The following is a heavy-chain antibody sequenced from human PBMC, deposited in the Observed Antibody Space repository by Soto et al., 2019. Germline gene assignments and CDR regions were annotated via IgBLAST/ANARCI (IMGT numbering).Heavy chain of an antibody. D-gene: IGHD3-22*01. CDR2: TSAYNGNT. CDR3: ARDYYNRAKFDY. Sequence: QVPLVQSGGEVKRPGASVKVSCKTSGYTFTIYGISWVRQAPGRGLEWLGWTSAYNGNTNYAQKFQDRVTMTTDTSTSTVYMELRSLRSDDTAVYYCARDYYNRAKFDYWGQGALVTVSS. V-gene: IGHV1-18*01. J-gene: IGHJ4*02. CDR1: GYTFTIYG.